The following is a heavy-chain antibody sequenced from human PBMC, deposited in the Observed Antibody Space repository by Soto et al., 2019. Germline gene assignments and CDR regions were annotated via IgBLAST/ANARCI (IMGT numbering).Heavy chain of an antibody. CDR3: AKDGSTTSDYFYFYMDV. J-gene: IGHJ6*03. CDR1: GFTFINYA. CDR2: ISGTGATT. D-gene: IGHD4-4*01. V-gene: IGHV3-23*01. Sequence: GGSLRLSCVASGFTFINYAMTWVCQAPGKGLEWVSAISGTGATTYYADSVKGRFTISRDNSKNTLYLQMNSLRAEDTAVYYCAKDGSTTSDYFYFYMDVWGKGTTVTVSS.